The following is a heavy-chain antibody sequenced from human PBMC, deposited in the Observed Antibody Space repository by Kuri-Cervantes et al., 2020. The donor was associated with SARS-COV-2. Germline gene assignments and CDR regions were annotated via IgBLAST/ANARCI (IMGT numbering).Heavy chain of an antibody. D-gene: IGHD2-15*01. J-gene: IGHJ4*02. CDR2: ISGSGGST. CDR3: AKDRVYCSGGSCPLYY. Sequence: GESLKISCAASGFTFSSYAVSWVRQAPGKGLEWVSAISGSGGSTYYAGSVKGRFTISRDNSKNTLYLQMNSLRAEDTAVYYCAKDRVYCSGGSCPLYYWGQGTLVTVSS. CDR1: GFTFSSYA. V-gene: IGHV3-23*01.